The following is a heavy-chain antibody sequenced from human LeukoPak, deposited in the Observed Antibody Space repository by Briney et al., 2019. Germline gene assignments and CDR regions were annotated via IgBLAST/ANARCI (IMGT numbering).Heavy chain of an antibody. Sequence: GGSLRLSCAAPGFTFSTYSMSWVRQAPGKGLEWVSYISGSSVAIYYADSVKGRFTISRDTAKKSLYFQMNSLRDEDTAVYYCARYFGDPQGMDVWGQGTTVTVSS. CDR1: GFTFSTYS. J-gene: IGHJ6*02. V-gene: IGHV3-48*02. CDR2: ISGSSVAI. D-gene: IGHD3-10*01. CDR3: ARYFGDPQGMDV.